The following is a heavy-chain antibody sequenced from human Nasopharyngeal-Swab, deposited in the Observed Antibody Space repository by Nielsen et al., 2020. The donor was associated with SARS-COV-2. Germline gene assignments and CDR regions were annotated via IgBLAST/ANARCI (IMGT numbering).Heavy chain of an antibody. V-gene: IGHV3-15*01. CDR1: GFVFSSVW. D-gene: IGHD6-19*01. CDR3: TTLHRTGWF. J-gene: IGHJ4*02. Sequence: GESLKISCAASGFVFSSVWMSWVRQAPGKGLEWVGRIKREADGGTVEYATAVRGRFSISRDDSRNTLFLQMNRLKTEDTAVYYCTTLHRTGWFWGQGTLVTVSS. CDR2: IKREADGGTV.